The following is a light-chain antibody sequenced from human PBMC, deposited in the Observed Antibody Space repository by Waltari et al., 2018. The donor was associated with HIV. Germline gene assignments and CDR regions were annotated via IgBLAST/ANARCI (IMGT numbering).Light chain of an antibody. Sequence: QSVLTQPPSASGTPGQRVTIPCSGSSSNIGRNYVYWYQQLPGTAPKLLIYRNNQRPSGVPDQFSGSKSGTSASLAISGLRSEDEADYYCAAWDDSLSGVVFGGGTKLTVL. CDR3: AAWDDSLSGVV. V-gene: IGLV1-47*01. CDR2: RNN. CDR1: SSNIGRNY. J-gene: IGLJ2*01.